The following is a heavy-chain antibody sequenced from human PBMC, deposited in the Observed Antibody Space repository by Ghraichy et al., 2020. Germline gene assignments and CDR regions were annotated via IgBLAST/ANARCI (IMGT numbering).Heavy chain of an antibody. Sequence: GGSLRLSCAASGFTFSSYAMNWVRQAPGKGLEWVSAISGSGASTNYADSVKGRFTISRDKSKNTLYLQMNSLRAEDTALYYCARGNWEAEYLFDYWGQGTLVTVSS. D-gene: IGHD7-27*01. CDR1: GFTFSSYA. CDR2: ISGSGAST. V-gene: IGHV3-23*01. CDR3: ARGNWEAEYLFDY. J-gene: IGHJ4*02.